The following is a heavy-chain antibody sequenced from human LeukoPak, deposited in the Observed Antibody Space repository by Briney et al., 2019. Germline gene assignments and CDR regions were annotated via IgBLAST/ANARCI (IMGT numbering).Heavy chain of an antibody. D-gene: IGHD6-6*01. CDR1: GFSLSSSW. CDR3: ARAAYGTSSLAFDL. CDR2: ITADGSTT. J-gene: IGHJ3*01. Sequence: GGSLRLSCAASGFSLSSSWIHWVRQAPGKGLVWVSRITADGSTTIYADSVKGRFTISRDNAKNTLYLQMNSLRAEDTAVYSCARAAYGTSSLAFDLWRQGTMVTVSS. V-gene: IGHV3-74*01.